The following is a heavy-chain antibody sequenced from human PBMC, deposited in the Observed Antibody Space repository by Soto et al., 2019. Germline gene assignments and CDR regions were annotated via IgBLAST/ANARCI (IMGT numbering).Heavy chain of an antibody. D-gene: IGHD2-21*01. Sequence: QEQLVQSGAEVKTPGASVNVSCKASGYSLTKYYVHWVRQAPGQGLEWMTIINPSSGDTTYAQKFQGRVTVTSNTSPGTVYMELRSLTSEDTAIYYCARAVFCGGGWLDPWGQGTLVTVSS. CDR1: GYSLTKYY. V-gene: IGHV1-46*01. CDR2: INPSSGDT. J-gene: IGHJ5*02. CDR3: ARAVFCGGGWLDP.